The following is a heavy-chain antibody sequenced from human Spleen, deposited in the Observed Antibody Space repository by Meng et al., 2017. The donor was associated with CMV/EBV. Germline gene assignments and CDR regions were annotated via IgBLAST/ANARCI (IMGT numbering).Heavy chain of an antibody. CDR2: TRYDGSNK. V-gene: IGHV3-30*02. Sequence: GESLKISCAASGFTFSSYSMNWVRQAPGKGLEWVAFTRYDGSNKYHADSVKGRFTISRDNSKNTLYLQMDSLRTEDTALYYCGKDRAGYYDKGAASDFWGQGTMVTVSS. CDR1: GFTFSSYS. D-gene: IGHD3-22*01. CDR3: GKDRAGYYDKGAASDF. J-gene: IGHJ3*01.